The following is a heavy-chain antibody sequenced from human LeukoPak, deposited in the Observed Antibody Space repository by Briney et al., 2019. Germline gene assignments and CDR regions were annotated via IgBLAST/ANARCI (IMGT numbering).Heavy chain of an antibody. CDR3: ARILLSGSYEKGFDY. Sequence: ESGPALVKPTQTLTLTCTFSGFSLTTSGVGVGWIRQPPGKALEWLALIYWDDDERYSPSLRSRLTITKDTSKNQVVLTMSNMDPVDTATYYCARILLSGSYEKGFDYWGQGTLVTVSS. CDR1: GFSLTTSGVG. J-gene: IGHJ4*02. D-gene: IGHD1-26*01. V-gene: IGHV2-5*02. CDR2: IYWDDDE.